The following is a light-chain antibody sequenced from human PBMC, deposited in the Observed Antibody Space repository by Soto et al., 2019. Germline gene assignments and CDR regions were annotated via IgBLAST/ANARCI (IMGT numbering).Light chain of an antibody. CDR3: QQHDTTPRT. CDR1: QSILFTSDNKNY. Sequence: DIVMTQSPDSLAVSLGERATIHCKSSQSILFTSDNKNYLAWYQQKSGQPPRLLIYWASTRDSGVPDRFSGRASGTDFSLTISSLEAEDVEVYYCQQHDTTPRTFGQGTKVEIK. CDR2: WAS. J-gene: IGKJ1*01. V-gene: IGKV4-1*01.